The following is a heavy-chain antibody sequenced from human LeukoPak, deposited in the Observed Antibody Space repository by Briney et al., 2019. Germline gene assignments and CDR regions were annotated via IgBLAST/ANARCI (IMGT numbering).Heavy chain of an antibody. CDR2: INHSGST. D-gene: IGHD3-22*01. V-gene: IGHV4-34*01. Sequence: PSETLSLTCAVYGGSFSGYYWSWIRQPPGKGLEWIGEINHSGSTNYNPSLKSRVTISVDTSKNQFSLKLSSATAADTAVYYCARAQRPDYYDSSGCTVDYWGQGTLVTVSS. CDR3: ARAQRPDYYDSSGCTVDY. CDR1: GGSFSGYY. J-gene: IGHJ4*02.